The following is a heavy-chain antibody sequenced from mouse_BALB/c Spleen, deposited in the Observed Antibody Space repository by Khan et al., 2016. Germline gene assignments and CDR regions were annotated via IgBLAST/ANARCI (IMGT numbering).Heavy chain of an antibody. CDR1: GYTFTSYT. J-gene: IGHJ2*01. CDR2: INPSSGYT. D-gene: IGHD3-1*01. CDR3: ARKSTRASY. V-gene: IGHV1-4*01. Sequence: LHHSGAELVKPGASVKMSCKASGYTFTSYTMHWVKQRPGQGLEWIGYINPSSGYTKYNQKFKDKATLTADKSSSTAYMQLSSLTSEDSAVYYCARKSTRASYWGQGTTLTVSS.